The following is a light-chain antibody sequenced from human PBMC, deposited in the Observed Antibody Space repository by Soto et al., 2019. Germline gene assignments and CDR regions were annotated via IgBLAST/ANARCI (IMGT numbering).Light chain of an antibody. CDR1: RSNIGNNA. CDR2: DND. Sequence: QSVLTQPPSVSAAPGQKVTVSCSGSRSNIGNNAVAWYQHLPGTAPKLLIYDNDKRPSGISDRFSASKSGTSATLAITGLXTGDEADYYCETWDSSLSAGVFGGGTKVTVL. CDR3: ETWDSSLSAGV. V-gene: IGLV1-51*01. J-gene: IGLJ3*02.